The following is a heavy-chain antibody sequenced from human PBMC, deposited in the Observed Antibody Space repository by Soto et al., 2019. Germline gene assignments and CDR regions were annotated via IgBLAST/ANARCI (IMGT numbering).Heavy chain of an antibody. Sequence: QVQLQESGPGLVKPSETLSLTCVVSGGSLSSYYWSWIRQPPGKGLEWIGYIYYSGSTNYNPSLKSRVTISVDTSKNQFALKLSSVTAADTAVYDCARTWGSTNDYGGRGTLVTVSS. J-gene: IGHJ4*02. CDR3: ARTWGSTNDY. CDR2: IYYSGST. CDR1: GGSLSSYY. V-gene: IGHV4-59*01. D-gene: IGHD3-16*01.